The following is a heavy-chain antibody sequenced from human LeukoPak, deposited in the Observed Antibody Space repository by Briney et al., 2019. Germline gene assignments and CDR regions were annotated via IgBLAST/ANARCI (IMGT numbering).Heavy chain of an antibody. Sequence: ASVKVSCKASGYTFISYRISWVRQAPGQALEWMGIINPSGGSTSYAQKFQGRVTMTRDTSTSTVYMELSSLRSEDTAVYYCARAGQYCSSTSCYTTLDYWGQGTLVTVSS. J-gene: IGHJ4*02. CDR2: INPSGGST. CDR1: GYTFISYR. CDR3: ARAGQYCSSTSCYTTLDY. V-gene: IGHV1-46*01. D-gene: IGHD2-2*02.